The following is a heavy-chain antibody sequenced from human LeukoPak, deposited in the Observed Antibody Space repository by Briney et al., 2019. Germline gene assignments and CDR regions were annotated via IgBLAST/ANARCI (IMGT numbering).Heavy chain of an antibody. CDR3: AREGPRIAPAPNSLDY. CDR2: IIPIFGTA. D-gene: IGHD6-13*01. J-gene: IGHJ4*02. Sequence: ASVKVSCKASGGTFSSYAISWVRQAPGQGLEWMGGIIPIFGTANYAQKFQGRVTITADESTSTAYMELSSLRSEDTAVYYCAREGPRIAPAPNSLDYWGQGTLVTVSS. CDR1: GGTFSSYA. V-gene: IGHV1-69*13.